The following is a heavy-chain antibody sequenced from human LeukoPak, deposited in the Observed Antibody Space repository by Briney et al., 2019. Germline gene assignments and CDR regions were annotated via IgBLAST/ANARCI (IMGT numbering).Heavy chain of an antibody. V-gene: IGHV4-39*07. CDR2: IYHTGST. J-gene: IGHJ5*01. D-gene: IGHD3-3*02. Sequence: PSETLSLTCTVSGASISSDSNYWAWVRQPPGKGLQWIGSIYHTGSTFYNPSLMSRVSISIDSSKNQFSLKLGSVTVADTALYYCARDISISWFYSWGQGTLVSVSS. CDR1: GASISSDSNY. CDR3: ARDISISWFYS.